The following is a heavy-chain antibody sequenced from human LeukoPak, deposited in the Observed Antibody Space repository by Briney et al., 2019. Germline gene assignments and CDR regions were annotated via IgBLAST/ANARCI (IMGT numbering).Heavy chain of an antibody. V-gene: IGHV3-43*02. J-gene: IGHJ4*02. Sequence: PGGSLRLSCAASGFTFDDYAMHWVRQAPGKGLEWVSLISGDGGSTYYADSVKGRFTISRDNSKNSLYLQMNSLGTEDTALYYCAKDRAELLVFDYWGQGTLVTVSS. CDR2: ISGDGGST. CDR1: GFTFDDYA. CDR3: AKDRAELLVFDY. D-gene: IGHD6-6*01.